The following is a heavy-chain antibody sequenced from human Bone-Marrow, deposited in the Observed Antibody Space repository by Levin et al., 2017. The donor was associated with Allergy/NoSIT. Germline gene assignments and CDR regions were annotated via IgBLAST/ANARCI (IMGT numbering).Heavy chain of an antibody. V-gene: IGHV3-11*01. J-gene: IGHJ6*02. Sequence: LSLTCAASGFTFSDYYMSWIRQAPGKGLEWVSYISSSGTTIYYADSVKGRFTISRDNAKNSLYLQMNSLRTEDTAVYYCAREPGVTGTLYGMDVWGQGTTVTVSS. CDR3: AREPGVTGTLYGMDV. CDR1: GFTFSDYY. D-gene: IGHD1-1*01. CDR2: ISSSGTTI.